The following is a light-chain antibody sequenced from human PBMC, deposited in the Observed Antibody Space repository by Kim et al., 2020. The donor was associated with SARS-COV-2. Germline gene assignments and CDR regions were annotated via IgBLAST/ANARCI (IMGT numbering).Light chain of an antibody. V-gene: IGKV4-1*01. Sequence: ANINGKSSQSVLYSSNNKNYLAWYQQNPGQPPKLLIYWASTRESGVPDRFSGSGSGTDFTLTISSLQAEDVAVYYCQQYYTIPWTFGQGTKVDIK. CDR2: WAS. CDR3: QQYYTIPWT. J-gene: IGKJ1*01. CDR1: QSVLYSSNNKNY.